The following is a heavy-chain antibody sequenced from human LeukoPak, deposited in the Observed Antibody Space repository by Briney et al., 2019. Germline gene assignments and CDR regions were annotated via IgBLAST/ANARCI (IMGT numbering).Heavy chain of an antibody. CDR1: GFTFSSYA. CDR2: IGAGGTFT. Sequence: GGSLRLSCTASGFTFSSYAMNWVRQAPGKGLEWVSGIGAGGTFTYYADSVKGRFTISRDNSRNTLFLQMNSLRAEDTAVYYCAKDYDGYTFDIWGQGTMVTVSP. CDR3: AKDYDGYTFDI. D-gene: IGHD5-24*01. V-gene: IGHV3-23*01. J-gene: IGHJ3*02.